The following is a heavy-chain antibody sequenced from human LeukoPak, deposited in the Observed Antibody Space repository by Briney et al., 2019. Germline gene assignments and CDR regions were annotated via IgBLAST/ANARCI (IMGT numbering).Heavy chain of an antibody. V-gene: IGHV3-48*04. D-gene: IGHD6-19*01. J-gene: IGHJ1*01. Sequence: PGGSLRLSCAASGFTFSSYSMNWVRQAPGKGLEWVSYISSSSSTIYYADSVKGRFTISRDNAKNSLYLQMNSLRAEDTAVYYCTTRSGWSIEYSQHWGQGTLVTVSS. CDR3: TTRSGWSIEYSQH. CDR1: GFTFSSYS. CDR2: ISSSSSTI.